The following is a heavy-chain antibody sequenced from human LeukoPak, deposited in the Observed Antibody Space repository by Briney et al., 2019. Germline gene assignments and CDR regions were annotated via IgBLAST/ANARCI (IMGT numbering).Heavy chain of an antibody. D-gene: IGHD5-18*01. CDR3: AVYSYGWYYGMDV. Sequence: VASVKVSCKASGGTFSSYAISWVRQAPGQGLEWMGGIIPIFGTANYAQKFQGRVTITADESTSTAYMELSSLRSEDTAVYYYAVYSYGWYYGMDVWGKGTTVTVSS. CDR2: IIPIFGTA. CDR1: GGTFSSYA. V-gene: IGHV1-69*13. J-gene: IGHJ6*04.